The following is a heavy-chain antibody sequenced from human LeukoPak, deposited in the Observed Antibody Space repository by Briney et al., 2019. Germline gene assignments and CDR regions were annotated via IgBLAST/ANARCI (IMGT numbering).Heavy chain of an antibody. CDR3: AKESGTRDTAMVFLDY. CDR1: GFTFSSYW. J-gene: IGHJ4*02. V-gene: IGHV3-30*18. D-gene: IGHD5-18*01. CDR2: ISYDGTKE. Sequence: GGSLRLSCAASGFTFSSYWMSWVRQAPGKGLEWVAHISYDGTKEYYADSVKGRFTISRDNSKNTLYLQMNGLRAEDTALYYCAKESGTRDTAMVFLDYWGQGTLVTVSS.